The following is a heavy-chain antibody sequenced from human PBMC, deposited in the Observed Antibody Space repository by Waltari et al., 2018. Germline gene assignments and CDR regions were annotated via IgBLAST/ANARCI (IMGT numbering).Heavy chain of an antibody. CDR1: GYTFTSYD. J-gene: IGHJ3*02. V-gene: IGHV1-8*03. D-gene: IGHD3-22*01. CDR2: MNPNSGNT. CDR3: ARGGVLYYYDSSGYAFDI. Sequence: QVQLVQSGAEVKKPGASVKVSCTASGYTFTSYDINCVRQATGQGLEWMGWMNPNSGNTGYAQKFQGRVTITRNTSISTAYMELSSLRSEDTAVYYCARGGVLYYYDSSGYAFDIWGQGTMVTVSS.